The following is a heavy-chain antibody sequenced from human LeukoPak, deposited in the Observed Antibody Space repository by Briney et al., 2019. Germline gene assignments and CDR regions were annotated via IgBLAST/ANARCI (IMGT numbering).Heavy chain of an antibody. J-gene: IGHJ4*02. CDR2: INSDGTTT. CDR1: GFTFRSSW. CDR3: ARDLNYAAIH. Sequence: GGSLRLSCAASGFTFRSSWMHWVRQASGKGLVWVSRINSDGTTTGYADAVKGRFTISRDNSKNTLYLQMNSLRVEDTAIYYCARDLNYAAIHRGQGTLITVSS. D-gene: IGHD3-16*01. V-gene: IGHV3-74*01.